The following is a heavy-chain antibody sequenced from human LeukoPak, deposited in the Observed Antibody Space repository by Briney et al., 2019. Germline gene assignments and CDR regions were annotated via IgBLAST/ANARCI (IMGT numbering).Heavy chain of an antibody. CDR1: GFTFSSYA. D-gene: IGHD6-25*01. V-gene: IGHV3-23*01. Sequence: QPGGSLRLSCAASGFTFSSYAMSWVRQAPGKGLEWVSAISGSGGGTYYADSVKGRFTISRDNSKNTLYLQVNSLIIEDTAIYYCAKEPAAFPLYDALDMWGQGTMVTVSS. CDR2: ISGSGGGT. J-gene: IGHJ3*02. CDR3: AKEPAAFPLYDALDM.